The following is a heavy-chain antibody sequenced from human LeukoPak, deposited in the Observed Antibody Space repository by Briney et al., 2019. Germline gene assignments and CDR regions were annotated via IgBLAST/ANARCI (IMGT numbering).Heavy chain of an antibody. CDR3: AKGKINHEGAFDI. CDR2: INHSGST. V-gene: IGHV4-34*01. J-gene: IGHJ3*02. Sequence: SETLSLTCAVYGGSFSGYYWSWIRQPPGKGLEWIGEINHSGSTNYNPSLKSRVTISVDTSKNQFSLKLSSVTAADTAVYFCAKGKINHEGAFDIWGQGTLVTVSS. CDR1: GGSFSGYY.